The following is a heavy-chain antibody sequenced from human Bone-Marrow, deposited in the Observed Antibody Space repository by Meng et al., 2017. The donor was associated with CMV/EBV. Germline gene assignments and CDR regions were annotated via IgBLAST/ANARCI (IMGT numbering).Heavy chain of an antibody. CDR3: IRDLVGNRDE. CDR1: GFTVSSNY. V-gene: IGHV3-53*01. Sequence: EVRVVGSGGGLIQPGGSLRLACAASGFTVSSNYMSWVRQAPGKGLEWVSVIYSGGSTYYADSVKGRFTISRDNSKNTLYLQMNSLRAEDTAVYYCIRDLVGNRDEWGQGTLVTVSS. J-gene: IGHJ4*02. D-gene: IGHD5-24*01. CDR2: IYSGGST.